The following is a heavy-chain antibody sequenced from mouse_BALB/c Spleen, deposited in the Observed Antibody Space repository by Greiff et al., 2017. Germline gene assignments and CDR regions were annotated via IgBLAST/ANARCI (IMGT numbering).Heavy chain of an antibody. CDR2: IDPETGGT. Sequence: QVQLQQSGAELVRPGASVTLSCKASGYTFTDYEMHWVKQTPVHGLEWIGAIDPETGGTAYNQKFKGKATLTADKSSSTAYMELRSLTSEDSAVYYCTRSYYGNYYAKDYWGQGTSVTVSS. D-gene: IGHD2-10*01. V-gene: IGHV1-15*01. CDR3: TRSYYGNYYAKDY. CDR1: GYTFTDYE. J-gene: IGHJ4*01.